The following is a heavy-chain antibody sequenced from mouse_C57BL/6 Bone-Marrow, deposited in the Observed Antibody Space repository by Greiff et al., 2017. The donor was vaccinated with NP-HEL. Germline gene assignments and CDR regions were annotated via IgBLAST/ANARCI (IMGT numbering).Heavy chain of an antibody. J-gene: IGHJ3*01. Sequence: VKLQESGAELVRPGASVKLSCKASGYTFTDYYINWVKQRPGQGLEWIARIYPGSGNTYYNEKFKGKATLTAEKSSSTAYMQLSSLTSEDSAVYFCARGYGVWFAYWGQGTLVTVSA. CDR2: IYPGSGNT. D-gene: IGHD1-1*01. CDR3: ARGYGVWFAY. CDR1: GYTFTDYY. V-gene: IGHV1-76*01.